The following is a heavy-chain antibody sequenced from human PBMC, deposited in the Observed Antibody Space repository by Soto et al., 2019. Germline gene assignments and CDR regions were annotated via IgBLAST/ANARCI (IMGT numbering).Heavy chain of an antibody. J-gene: IGHJ4*02. CDR1: GFTFSSYA. Sequence: QPGGSLRLSCAASGFTFSSYAMHWVRQAPGKGLEWVAVISYDGSNKYYADSVKGRFTISRDNSKNTLYLQMNSLRAEDTAVYYCARSIAARLVGQRGEFDYWGQGTLVTVSS. V-gene: IGHV3-30-3*01. D-gene: IGHD6-6*01. CDR2: ISYDGSNK. CDR3: ARSIAARLVGQRGEFDY.